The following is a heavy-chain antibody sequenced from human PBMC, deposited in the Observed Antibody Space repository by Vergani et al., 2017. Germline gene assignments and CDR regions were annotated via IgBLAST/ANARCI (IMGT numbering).Heavy chain of an antibody. CDR2: TWYDGNNK. J-gene: IGHJ4*02. V-gene: IGHV3-33*01. D-gene: IGHD5-18*01. CDR3: ARHVSHTAGDY. Sequence: QVQLVESGGGVVQPGRSLRLSCAASGFTFNQYGMHWVRQAPGKGLEWVAVTWYDGNNKQYADSVKGRFTISRDNSKSTMYLQMNSLRDEDTAVYYCARHVSHTAGDYWGQGTLVTVSS. CDR1: GFTFNQYG.